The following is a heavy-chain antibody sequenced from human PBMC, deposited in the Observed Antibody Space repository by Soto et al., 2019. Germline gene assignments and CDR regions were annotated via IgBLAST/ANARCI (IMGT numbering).Heavy chain of an antibody. V-gene: IGHV3-21*02. J-gene: IGHJ4*02. CDR1: GFTFSSYS. CDR3: ASRTVYGQVY. D-gene: IGHD4-17*01. CDR2: ISSGSNYI. Sequence: EVQLVESGGGLVKPGGSLRLSCAASGFTFSSYSMTWLRQAPEKGLEWVSSISSGSNYIYHADSVKGRFSISRDNAQNLVYLQMNSLRAEDTAVDYCASRTVYGQVYGGQGTRVTVSS.